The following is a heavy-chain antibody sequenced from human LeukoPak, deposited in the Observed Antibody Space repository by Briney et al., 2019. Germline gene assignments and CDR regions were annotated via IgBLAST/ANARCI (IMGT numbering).Heavy chain of an antibody. CDR3: ARDRRGSMDY. J-gene: IGHJ4*02. CDR2: INHSGST. Sequence: SETLSLTCAVYGGSFSGYYWSWIRQPPGKGLEWIGEINHSGSTNYNPSLKSRVTISVDTSKNQFSLKLSSVTAADTAVYYCARDRRGSMDYWGQGTLVTVSS. CDR1: GGSFSGYY. V-gene: IGHV4-34*01. D-gene: IGHD2-2*03.